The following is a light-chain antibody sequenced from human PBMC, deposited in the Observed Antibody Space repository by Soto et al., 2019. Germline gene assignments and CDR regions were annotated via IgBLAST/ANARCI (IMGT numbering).Light chain of an antibody. CDR1: SSDIGYYNY. CDR2: EVS. V-gene: IGLV2-14*01. CDR3: VSYTTSASYV. Sequence: QSALTQPASVSGSPGQSITISCTGTSSDIGYYNYVSWYQQYPGKAPKLIIYEVSNRPSGVSNRFSGSKSGNTASLTISGLQAEDEADYYCVSYTTSASYVFGTGTKLTVL. J-gene: IGLJ1*01.